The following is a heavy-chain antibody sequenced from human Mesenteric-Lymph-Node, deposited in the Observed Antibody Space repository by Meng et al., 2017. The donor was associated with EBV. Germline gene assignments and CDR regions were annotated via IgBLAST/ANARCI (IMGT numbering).Heavy chain of an antibody. CDR3: AKTMTTTITFENPDF. V-gene: IGHV3-66*03. J-gene: IGHJ4*02. CDR2: LYIGGVT. CDR1: GFSVSGNY. D-gene: IGHD3-16*01. Sequence: EVEWVECGGGLFQPGGSLTLACAAFGFSVSGNYMSWVRQAPGKGLEWVSVLYIGGVTYYAGSVKGRFTISRDNSKNTLYLQMDSLGPEDTAVYYCAKTMTTTITFENPDFWGQGTLVTVSS.